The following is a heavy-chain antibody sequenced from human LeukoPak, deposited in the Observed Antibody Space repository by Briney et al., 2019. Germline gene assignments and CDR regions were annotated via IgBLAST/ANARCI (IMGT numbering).Heavy chain of an antibody. J-gene: IGHJ4*02. CDR1: GFTFSSYA. CDR2: ISGSGGST. V-gene: IGHV3-23*01. CDR3: ARGIAYSSSWYSFGY. Sequence: GGSLRLSCAASGFTFSSYAMSWVRQAPGKGLEWVSAISGSGGSTYYADSVKGRFTIPRDNSKHTLYLQMNSLIAEDTAVYYCARGIAYSSSWYSFGYWGQGTLVTVSS. D-gene: IGHD6-13*01.